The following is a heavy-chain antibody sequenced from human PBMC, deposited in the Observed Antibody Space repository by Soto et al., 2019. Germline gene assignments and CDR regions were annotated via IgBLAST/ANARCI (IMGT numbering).Heavy chain of an antibody. CDR1: SGSISSGDFY. Sequence: SETLSLTCTISSGSISSGDFYWSWIRQTPGKGLEWIGYIYHRGSTFNNPSLASRVTILVDTSKNQFSLKLSAVTAADTAVYYCARDWYSSGSYYGFDYWGQGTHVTVS. CDR3: ARDWYSSGSYYGFDY. V-gene: IGHV4-30-4*01. CDR2: IYHRGST. D-gene: IGHD3-10*01. J-gene: IGHJ4*02.